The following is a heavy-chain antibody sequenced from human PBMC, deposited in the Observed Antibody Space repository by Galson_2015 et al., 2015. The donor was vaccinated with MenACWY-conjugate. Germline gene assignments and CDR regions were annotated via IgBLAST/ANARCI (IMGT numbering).Heavy chain of an antibody. V-gene: IGHV1-69*04. J-gene: IGHJ4*02. CDR3: ARIECCDGSFYFDS. Sequence: SVKVSCKAPRDTFNNNAMTWVRQAPGQGFEWLGRIIPFVGQTDYAQNLQGRVTITADKSTTTVYMNLSSLKFEDVAVYYCARIECCDGSFYFDSWGQGTLVTVSS. CDR1: RDTFNNNA. CDR2: IIPFVGQT. D-gene: IGHD2-15*01.